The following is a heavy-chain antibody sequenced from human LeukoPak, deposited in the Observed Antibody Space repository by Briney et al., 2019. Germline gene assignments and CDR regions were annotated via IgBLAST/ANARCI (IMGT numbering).Heavy chain of an antibody. Sequence: ASVNVSCKASGYTFTGYYMHGVRRAPGQGLEGMGWINPNRGGTNYAQKFQGRGTMTRTTSITTAYTELGRPRSNDTAVYYCASARTDTIFGVVVDYYYYMDVWGKGTTVTVSS. V-gene: IGHV1-2*02. CDR2: INPNRGGT. CDR1: GYTFTGYY. CDR3: ASARTDTIFGVVVDYYYYMDV. D-gene: IGHD3-3*01. J-gene: IGHJ6*03.